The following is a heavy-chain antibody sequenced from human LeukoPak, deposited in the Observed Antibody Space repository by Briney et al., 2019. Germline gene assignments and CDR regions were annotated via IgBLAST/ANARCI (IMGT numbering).Heavy chain of an antibody. Sequence: GGSLRLSCAASGLTFSSYWMHWVRQAPGKGLVWVSRINSDGSSTSYADSVKGRFTISRDNAKNTLYLQMNSLRAEDTAVYYCASPRYSYGVPTDYWGQGTLVTVSS. D-gene: IGHD5-24*01. CDR3: ASPRYSYGVPTDY. J-gene: IGHJ4*02. CDR2: INSDGSST. V-gene: IGHV3-74*01. CDR1: GLTFSSYW.